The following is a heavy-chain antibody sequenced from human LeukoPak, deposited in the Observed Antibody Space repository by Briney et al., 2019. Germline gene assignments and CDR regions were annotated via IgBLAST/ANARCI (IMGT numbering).Heavy chain of an antibody. CDR3: ARETGYAYGRAPLDY. CDR2: IIPIFGTA. J-gene: IGHJ4*02. Sequence: ASVKVSCKASGGTFSSYAISWVRQAPGQGLEWMGGIIPIFGTANYAQKFRGRVTITADKSTRTAYMELSSLRSEDTAVYYCARETGYAYGRAPLDYWGQGTLVTVSS. V-gene: IGHV1-69*06. D-gene: IGHD5-18*01. CDR1: GGTFSSYA.